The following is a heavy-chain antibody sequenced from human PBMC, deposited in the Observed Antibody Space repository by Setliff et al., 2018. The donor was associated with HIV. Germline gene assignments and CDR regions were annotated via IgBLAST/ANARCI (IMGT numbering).Heavy chain of an antibody. CDR2: INHSGST. CDR1: GGSFSGYD. V-gene: IGHV4-34*01. CDR3: ARSYSSSLNPSGWMDV. J-gene: IGHJ6*04. D-gene: IGHD6-13*01. Sequence: KASETLSLTCAVYGGSFSGYDWSWIRQPPGKGLEWIGEINHSGSTNYNPSLKSRVTISVDTSKNQFSLKLYSVTAADTAVYFCARSYSSSLNPSGWMDVWGKGTTVTVSS.